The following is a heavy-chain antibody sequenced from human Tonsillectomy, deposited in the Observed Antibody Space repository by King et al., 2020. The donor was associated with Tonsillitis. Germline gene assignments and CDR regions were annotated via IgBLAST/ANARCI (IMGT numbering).Heavy chain of an antibody. CDR2: ISYDGSNK. D-gene: IGHD3-10*01. J-gene: IGHJ4*02. CDR3: AREGAYGSGSYAPRY. Sequence: VQLVESGGGVVQPGRSLRLSCAASGFTFSSYAMHWVRQAPGKGLEWVAVISYDGSNKYYADSVKGRFTISRDNSKNTLYLQMNSLRAEDTAVYYCAREGAYGSGSYAPRYWGQGTLVTVSS. V-gene: IGHV3-30-3*01. CDR1: GFTFSSYA.